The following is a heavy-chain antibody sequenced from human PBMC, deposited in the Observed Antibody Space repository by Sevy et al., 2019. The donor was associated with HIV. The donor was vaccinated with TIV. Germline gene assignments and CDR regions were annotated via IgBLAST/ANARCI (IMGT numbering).Heavy chain of an antibody. J-gene: IGHJ4*02. CDR1: GFTFGDYA. Sequence: GGSLRLSCTSSGFTFGDYAMSWFRQAPGKGLEWVAFIRRNSHEPYGGTTEYVASVKGRFTISRVDSKSIAYLQMNSLITEDTAVYYCTRALATADTPEYYFDYWGQGILVTVSS. CDR3: TRALATADTPEYYFDY. D-gene: IGHD5-12*01. CDR2: IRRNSHEPYGGTT. V-gene: IGHV3-49*03.